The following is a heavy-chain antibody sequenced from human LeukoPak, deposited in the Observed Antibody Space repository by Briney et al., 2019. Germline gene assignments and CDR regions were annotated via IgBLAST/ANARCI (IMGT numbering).Heavy chain of an antibody. CDR3: ARSYSSSDHYYYYGMDV. D-gene: IGHD6-13*01. Sequence: SETLPLTCTVSGGSISSYYWNWIRQPPGKGLEWIGYIKYIRTTDYNPPLKSRVTISLDTSKNRFSLKLSSVTAADTAMYYCARSYSSSDHYYYYGMDVWGQGTTVTVSS. CDR2: IKYIRTT. CDR1: GGSISSYY. V-gene: IGHV4-59*08. J-gene: IGHJ6*02.